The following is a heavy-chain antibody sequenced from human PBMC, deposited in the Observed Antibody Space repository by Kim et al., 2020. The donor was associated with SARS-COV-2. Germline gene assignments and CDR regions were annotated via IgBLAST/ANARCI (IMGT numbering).Heavy chain of an antibody. Sequence: SETLSLTCTVSGGSISSSSYYWGWIRQPPGKGLEWIGSIYYSGSTYYNPSLKSRVTISVDTSKNQFSLKLSSVTAADTAVYYCARRKEQWLDQSFDYWG. CDR3: ARRKEQWLDQSFDY. D-gene: IGHD6-19*01. CDR2: IYYSGST. J-gene: IGHJ4*01. V-gene: IGHV4-39*01. CDR1: GGSISSSSYY.